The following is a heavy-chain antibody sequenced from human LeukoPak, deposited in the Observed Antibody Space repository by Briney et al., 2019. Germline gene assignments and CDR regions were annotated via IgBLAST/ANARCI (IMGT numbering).Heavy chain of an antibody. J-gene: IGHJ6*02. CDR3: AKDRHNYYYYGMDV. CDR1: GFTFDDYA. CDR2: ISWNSGGI. Sequence: GGSLRLSCAASGFTFDDYAMHWVRQAPGKGLERVSGISWNSGGIDYADSVKGRFTISRDNAKNPLYLQMNSLRPEDTALYYCAKDRHNYYYYGMDVWGQGTTVTVSS. V-gene: IGHV3-9*01.